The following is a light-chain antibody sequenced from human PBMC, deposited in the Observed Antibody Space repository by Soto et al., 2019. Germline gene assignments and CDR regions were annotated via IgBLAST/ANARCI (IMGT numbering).Light chain of an antibody. J-gene: IGLJ3*02. V-gene: IGLV2-23*03. CDR1: SSDFGGYNV. Sequence: QSALTQSASVSGSPGQSITISCSGTSSDFGGYNVVSWYQQHPGKAPKLIIYEGTKRPSGVSNRFSGSKSGNAASLTISGLQTEDEADYYCCSYADTSTFWVVFGGGTKLTVL. CDR3: CSYADTSTFWVV. CDR2: EGT.